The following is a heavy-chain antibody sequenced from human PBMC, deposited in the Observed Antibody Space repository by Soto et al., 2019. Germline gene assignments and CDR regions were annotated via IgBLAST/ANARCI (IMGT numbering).Heavy chain of an antibody. V-gene: IGHV1-69*02. Sequence: QVQLVHSGAEVKKPGSSVKVSCKASGGTFSSYTISWVRQAHGQGLEWMGRIISILGIANYAQKFKGSVTNTADKSTGTAYMELSSLRSEDTAVYYCARGGGVTVPQERYYYYGMDVWGQGTTVTVSS. CDR1: GGTFSSYT. D-gene: IGHD1-1*01. J-gene: IGHJ6*02. CDR3: ARGGGVTVPQERYYYYGMDV. CDR2: IISILGIA.